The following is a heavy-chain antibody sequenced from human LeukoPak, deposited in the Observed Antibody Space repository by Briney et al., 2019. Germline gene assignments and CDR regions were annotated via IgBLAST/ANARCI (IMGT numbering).Heavy chain of an antibody. Sequence: SETLSLTCTVSGGSISSSSYYWGWIRQPPGKGLEWIGSIYYSGSTYYNPSLKSRVTISVDTSKNQYSLKLSSVAAADTAVYYCAAYYDSSGYYSLPYAYWGQGTLVTVSS. CDR2: IYYSGST. D-gene: IGHD3-22*01. V-gene: IGHV4-39*01. CDR1: GGSISSSSYY. CDR3: AAYYDSSGYYSLPYAY. J-gene: IGHJ4*02.